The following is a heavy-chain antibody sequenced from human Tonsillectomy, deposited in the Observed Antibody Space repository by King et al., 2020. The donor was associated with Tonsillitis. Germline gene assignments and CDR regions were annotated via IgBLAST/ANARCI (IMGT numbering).Heavy chain of an antibody. J-gene: IGHJ4*02. D-gene: IGHD2-2*02. CDR1: GFSFNSDW. CDR2: INQDGSKT. Sequence: VQLVESGGGLVQPGGSLILSCAASGFSFNSDWMSWVRQAPGKGLEWGADINQDGSKTYYVASVRGRFTISRDNAKNSVYLQMYSLRAEDTAVYYCARDPHGGSDCYTLDFWGQGTLVTVSS. CDR3: ARDPHGGSDCYTLDF. V-gene: IGHV3-7*03.